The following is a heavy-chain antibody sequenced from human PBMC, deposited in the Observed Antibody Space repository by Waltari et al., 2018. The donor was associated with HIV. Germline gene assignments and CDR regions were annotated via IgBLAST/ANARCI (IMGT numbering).Heavy chain of an antibody. J-gene: IGHJ6*02. CDR2: IYINSNT. Sequence: EVQLVESGGDVTQPGGSLRLSCVISGFDVSSSYMSWVRQAPGKGLEWVSVIYINSNTYYLESGKGRFTIFRDNSKNTLYLQMNSLRAEDTAVYYCARMHRYYGSQQARYFYYGVDVWGQGTTVTVS. CDR1: GFDVSSSY. V-gene: IGHV3-53*01. CDR3: ARMHRYYGSQQARYFYYGVDV. D-gene: IGHD3-10*01.